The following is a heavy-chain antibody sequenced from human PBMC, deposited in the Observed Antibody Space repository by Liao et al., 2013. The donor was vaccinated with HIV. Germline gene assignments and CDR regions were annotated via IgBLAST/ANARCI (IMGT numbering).Heavy chain of an antibody. CDR1: GGSISSYY. V-gene: IGHV4-4*07. CDR2: IYTSGST. J-gene: IGHJ6*03. Sequence: QVQLQETGPGLVKPSETLSLTCTVSGGSISSYYWSWIRQPAGKGLEWIGHIYTSGSTNYNPSLRSRVFMSVDTSKNYFSLKLSSVTAADTAVYYCARENGDYRFYYYIDVWGKGTTVTVSS. D-gene: IGHD4-17*01. CDR3: ARENGDYRFYYYIDV.